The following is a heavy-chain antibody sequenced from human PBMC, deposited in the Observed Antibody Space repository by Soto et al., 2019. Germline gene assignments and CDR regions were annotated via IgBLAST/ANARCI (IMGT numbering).Heavy chain of an antibody. D-gene: IGHD1-26*01. CDR3: AMLFPPSGGYLYY. CDR2: IFYSGRT. V-gene: IGHV4-39*01. J-gene: IGHJ4*02. Sequence: QLQLQESGPGLVKPSETLSLTCTVSGGSISSSSYYWGWIRQPPGKGLEWIGSIFYSGRTHYNPSLGSRVTISVNTSITQFSLKLSSGSAADAAVYCCAMLFPPSGGYLYYWGQGTLVTVPS. CDR1: GGSISSSSYY.